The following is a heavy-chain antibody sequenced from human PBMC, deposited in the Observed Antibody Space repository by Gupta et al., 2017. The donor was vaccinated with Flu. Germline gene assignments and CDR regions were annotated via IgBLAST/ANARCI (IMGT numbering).Heavy chain of an antibody. CDR2: IYYSGST. V-gene: IGHV4-39*01. CDR3: ARHGVDSNYIPYYFDF. D-gene: IGHD1-7*01. J-gene: IGHJ4*02. Sequence: QLQLQESGPGLVKPSETLSLTCTVSGDSIRSSSSYYWGWIRQAPGKGLEWIGDIYYSGSTHYNPSLKSRLTMSVDTSKNQFSLKMNSVTAADTAVYYCARHGVDSNYIPYYFDFWGQGTLVAVSS. CDR1: GDSIRSSSSYY.